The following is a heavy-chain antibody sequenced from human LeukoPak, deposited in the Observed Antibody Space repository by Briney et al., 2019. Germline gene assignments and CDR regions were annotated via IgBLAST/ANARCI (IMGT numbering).Heavy chain of an antibody. CDR2: IYYSGST. Sequence: SETLSLTCTVSGGSISSGGYYWSWIRQHPGKGLEWIGYIYYSGSTYYNPSLKSRVTISVDTSKNQFSLKLSSVTAADTAVYYCARDWGIVVVPAAYGMDVWGKGTTVTVSS. D-gene: IGHD2-2*01. CDR3: ARDWGIVVVPAAYGMDV. J-gene: IGHJ6*04. CDR1: GGSISSGGYY. V-gene: IGHV4-31*03.